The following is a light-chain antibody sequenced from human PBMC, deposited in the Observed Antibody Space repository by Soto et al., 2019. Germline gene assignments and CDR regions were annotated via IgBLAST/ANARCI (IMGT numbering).Light chain of an antibody. Sequence: QSVLTQPPSVSAAPGQEVTISCSGSISNIGDNSVSWYQQLPGTAPKLLLYDSNKRPSGIPARCSGSKSGTSATLGITGLQNGDEADYYCGAWDRSLSVYVFGSGTKLTVL. CDR2: DSN. CDR1: ISNIGDNS. J-gene: IGLJ1*01. V-gene: IGLV1-51*01. CDR3: GAWDRSLSVYV.